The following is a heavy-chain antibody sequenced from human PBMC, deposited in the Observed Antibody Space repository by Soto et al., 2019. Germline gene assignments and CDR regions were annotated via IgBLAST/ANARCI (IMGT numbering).Heavy chain of an antibody. V-gene: IGHV3-30*03. D-gene: IGHD6-6*01. J-gene: IGHJ6*02. CDR1: GFTFSSYG. Sequence: GGSLRLSCAASGFTFSSYGMHWVRQTPGKGLEWVAVISYDGSNKYYADSVKGRFTISRDNSKNTLYLQMNSLRAEDTAVYYCARVLYSSSPSRVYYFGMDVWGQGTAVTVSS. CDR3: ARVLYSSSPSRVYYFGMDV. CDR2: ISYDGSNK.